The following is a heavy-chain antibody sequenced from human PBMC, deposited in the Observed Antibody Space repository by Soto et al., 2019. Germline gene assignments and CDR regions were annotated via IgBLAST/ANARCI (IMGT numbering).Heavy chain of an antibody. CDR2: ISPGADVS. CDR3: VRRAITATTKWGAFDV. J-gene: IGHJ3*01. D-gene: IGHD1-20*01. V-gene: IGHV3-23*01. Sequence: EVQLLESGGGLVQPGGSLRLSCAASGFTFSSFVMNWVRQAPGKGLEWVSTISPGADVSHYTDSVKGRFTISRDNFRRTLHLQMDSLRVEDAAVYFCVRRAITATTKWGAFDVWGQGTAVTVSS. CDR1: GFTFSSFV.